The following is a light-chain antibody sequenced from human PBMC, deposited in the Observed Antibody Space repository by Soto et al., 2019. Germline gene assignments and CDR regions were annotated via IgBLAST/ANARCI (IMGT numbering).Light chain of an antibody. CDR3: GTWDSSLSAVV. Sequence: QSVLTQPPSVSAAPGQKVTISCSGSSSNIGNNYVSWYQQLPGTAPKLLIYDNNKRPSGIPDRFSGNKSGTSATLGITGLQTGDEADYYCGTWDSSLSAVVFGGGTKLTVL. J-gene: IGLJ2*01. CDR1: SSNIGNNY. CDR2: DNN. V-gene: IGLV1-51*01.